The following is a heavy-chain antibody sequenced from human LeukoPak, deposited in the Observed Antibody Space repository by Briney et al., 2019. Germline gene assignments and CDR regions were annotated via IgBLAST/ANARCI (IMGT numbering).Heavy chain of an antibody. J-gene: IGHJ4*02. D-gene: IGHD3-10*01. CDR3: ARGVRGAIDY. V-gene: IGHV4-30-2*01. CDR1: GGSLSSGGYS. CDR2: IYRSGST. Sequence: SQTLSLTCAVSGGSLSSGGYSWSWIRQPPGKGLEWIGYIYRSGSTYYNPSLKSRVTISVDRSKNQFSLKLSSVTAADTAVYYCARGVRGAIDYWGQGTLVTVSS.